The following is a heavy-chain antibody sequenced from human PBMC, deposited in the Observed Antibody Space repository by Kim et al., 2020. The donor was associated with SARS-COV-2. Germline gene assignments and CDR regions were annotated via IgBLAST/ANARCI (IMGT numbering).Heavy chain of an antibody. CDR2: INHSGST. V-gene: IGHV4-34*01. CDR1: GGSFSGYY. CDR3: ARGTYYYGSGSKYFDY. J-gene: IGHJ4*02. Sequence: SETLSLTCAVYGGSFSGYYWSWIRQPPGKRLEWIGEINHSGSTNYNPSLKSRVTISVDTSKNQFSLKLSSVTAADTAVYYCARGTYYYGSGSKYFDYWGQGTLVTVSS. D-gene: IGHD3-10*01.